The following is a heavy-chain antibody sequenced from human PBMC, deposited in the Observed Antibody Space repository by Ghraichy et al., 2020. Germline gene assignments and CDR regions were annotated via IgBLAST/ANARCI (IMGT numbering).Heavy chain of an antibody. CDR3: ARISQETAGTKFDF. J-gene: IGHJ4*02. Sequence: GALRLSCAASGFTVSSNYMSWVRQAPGKGLEWVSVIYSADNTYYADSVRGRFTISRDNSKKTLYLQMNNLRAEDTVVYYCARISQETAGTKFDFWGQGTLVTVSS. V-gene: IGHV3-53*01. D-gene: IGHD6-13*01. CDR1: GFTVSSNY. CDR2: IYSADNT.